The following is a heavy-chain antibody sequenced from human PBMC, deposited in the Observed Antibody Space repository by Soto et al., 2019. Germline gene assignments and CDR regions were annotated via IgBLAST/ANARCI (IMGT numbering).Heavy chain of an antibody. CDR1: GGSISSGGYY. V-gene: IGHV4-31*03. CDR3: ARDRRTIFGVAYFDY. CDR2: IFYSGST. Sequence: QVQLQETGPGLVKPSQTLSLTCTVSGGSISSGGYYWSRIRQHPGMGLEWIGYIFYSGSTYYNPSLVSRVTISVDTSKNQFSLKLSSVTAADTAVYYCARDRRTIFGVAYFDYWGQGTLVTVSS. D-gene: IGHD3-3*01. J-gene: IGHJ4*02.